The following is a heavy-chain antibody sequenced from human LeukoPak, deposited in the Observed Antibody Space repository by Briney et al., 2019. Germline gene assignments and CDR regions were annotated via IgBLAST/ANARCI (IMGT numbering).Heavy chain of an antibody. J-gene: IGHJ4*02. CDR3: ARDHLPRAARLPSDY. Sequence: GGSLRLSCAASGFTFSSYSMDWVRQAPGKGLQWVSSISSSSSYIYYADSVKGRFTISRDNAKNSLYLQMNSLRAEDTAVYYCARDHLPRAARLPSDYWGQGTLVTVSS. V-gene: IGHV3-21*01. CDR2: ISSSSSYI. CDR1: GFTFSSYS. D-gene: IGHD6-6*01.